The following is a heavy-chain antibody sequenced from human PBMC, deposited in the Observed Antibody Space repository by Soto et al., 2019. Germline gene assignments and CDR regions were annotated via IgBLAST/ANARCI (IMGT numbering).Heavy chain of an antibody. V-gene: IGHV1-69*02. D-gene: IGHD3-22*01. Sequence: AASVKVSCKASGGTFSTYTISWVRQAPGQGLEWMGRIIPMLGIPNYAQKFQGRVTFSADKSTSTAYMELSSLRSEDTAVYYCGGYDGSAYYYVTWGQGTLVTVSS. J-gene: IGHJ5*02. CDR3: GGYDGSAYYYVT. CDR1: GGTFSTYT. CDR2: IIPMLGIP.